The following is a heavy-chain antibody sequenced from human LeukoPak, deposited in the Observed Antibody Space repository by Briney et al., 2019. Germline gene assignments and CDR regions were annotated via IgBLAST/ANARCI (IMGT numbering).Heavy chain of an antibody. CDR3: ARGASVLRYFNWFIAFDI. D-gene: IGHD3-9*01. CDR1: GGSISSYY. CDR2: IYYSGST. J-gene: IGHJ3*02. V-gene: IGHV4-59*01. Sequence: SETLSLTCTVSGGSISSYYWSWIRQPPGKGLEWIEYIYYSGSTNYNPSLKSRVTISVDTSKNQFSLKLSSVTAADTAVYYCARGASVLRYFNWFIAFDIWGQGTVVTVSS.